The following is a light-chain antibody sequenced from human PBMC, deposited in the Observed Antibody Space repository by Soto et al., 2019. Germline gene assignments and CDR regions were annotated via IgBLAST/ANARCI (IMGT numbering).Light chain of an antibody. V-gene: IGLV2-18*01. Sequence: QSALTQPPSVSGSPGQSVTISCTGTSSDVGTYHRVSWYQQPPGTAPKLMIYEVSNRPSGVPDRFSGSKSGNTASLTISGLLAEDEADYYCSLYTPSSTVIFGGGTKLTVL. CDR1: SSDVGTYHR. CDR3: SLYTPSSTVI. J-gene: IGLJ2*01. CDR2: EVS.